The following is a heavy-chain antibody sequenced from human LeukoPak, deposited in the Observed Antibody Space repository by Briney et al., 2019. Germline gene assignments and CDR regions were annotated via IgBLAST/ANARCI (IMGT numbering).Heavy chain of an antibody. J-gene: IGHJ4*02. Sequence: SETLSLTCAVYGGSFSGYYWSWIRQPPGKGLEWIGEINHSGSTNYNPSFKSRVTISVDTSKNQFSLKLSSVTAADTAVYYCARRPMVRGPLDYWGQGTLVTVSS. CDR3: ARRPMVRGPLDY. CDR1: GGSFSGYY. V-gene: IGHV4-34*01. CDR2: INHSGST. D-gene: IGHD3-10*01.